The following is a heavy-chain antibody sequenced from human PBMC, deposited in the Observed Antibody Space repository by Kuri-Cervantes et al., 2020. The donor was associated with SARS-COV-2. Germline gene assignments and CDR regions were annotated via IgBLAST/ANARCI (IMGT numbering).Heavy chain of an antibody. CDR2: INHSGNT. J-gene: IGHJ4*02. D-gene: IGHD6-13*01. CDR1: GGSFSDYY. V-gene: IGHV4-34*01. CDR3: ASSGYSSSWYPDY. Sequence: SETLSLTCTVSGGSFSDYYWSWVRQPPGKGLEWIGEINHSGNTNYDPSLKGRVTISIDTSKNQFSLKLSSVTAADTAVYYCASSGYSSSWYPDYWGQGTLVTVSS.